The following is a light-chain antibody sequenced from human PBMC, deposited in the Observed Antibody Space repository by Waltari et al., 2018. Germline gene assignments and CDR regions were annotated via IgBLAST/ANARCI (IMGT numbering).Light chain of an antibody. CDR1: RDISSY. V-gene: IGKV1-33*01. CDR3: QQYGSLPST. Sequence: DIQLTQSPSSLSATVGDRLTITCQASRDISSYLNWYQHKPGRAPKLLIYGASNLETGVPSRFSGSGPGTDFVFTINNLHPEDFATYYCQQYGSLPSTFGGGTTVEIQ. CDR2: GAS. J-gene: IGKJ4*01.